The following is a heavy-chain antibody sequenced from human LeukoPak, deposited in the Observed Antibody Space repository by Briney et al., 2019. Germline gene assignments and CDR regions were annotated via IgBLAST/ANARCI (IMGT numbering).Heavy chain of an antibody. V-gene: IGHV3-49*05. CDR2: IRSKAYGGTT. Sequence: KSGRSLRLSCTASGFIFGDYAVTWFRQAPGKGLEWVGLIRSKAYGGTTEYAASVKGRFTISRDDSKSIAYLQMNSLKIEDTAVYYCTRGVGVYWGQGTLVTVSS. CDR3: TRGVGVY. CDR1: GFIFGDYA. D-gene: IGHD3-16*01. J-gene: IGHJ4*02.